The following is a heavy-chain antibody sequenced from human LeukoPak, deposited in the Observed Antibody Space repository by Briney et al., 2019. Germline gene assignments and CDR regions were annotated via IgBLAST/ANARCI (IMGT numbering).Heavy chain of an antibody. Sequence: PGGSLRLSCAASGFTFSSNWMHWVRQAPGKGLVSVSRINSDGSGTSYADSVKGRFTISRDNAKNTLYLQMNSLRAEDTAVYYCARDRGSTEFDYWGQGTLVTVSS. CDR3: ARDRGSTEFDY. CDR1: GFTFSSNW. D-gene: IGHD1-26*01. V-gene: IGHV3-74*01. CDR2: INSDGSGT. J-gene: IGHJ4*02.